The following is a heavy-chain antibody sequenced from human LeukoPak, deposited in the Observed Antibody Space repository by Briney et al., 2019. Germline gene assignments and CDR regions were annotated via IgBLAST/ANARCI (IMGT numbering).Heavy chain of an antibody. CDR3: ARDPYGDYGDCFDY. V-gene: IGHV3-7*01. Sequence: PGGSLRLSCAASGFTFRSYWMSWVRQAPGKGLEWVANIKHDGSEIYYVDSVKGRFTISRDNAKKSLYLQMNSLRAEDTALYYCARDPYGDYGDCFDYWGQGTLVTVSS. J-gene: IGHJ4*02. CDR1: GFTFRSYW. CDR2: IKHDGSEI. D-gene: IGHD4-17*01.